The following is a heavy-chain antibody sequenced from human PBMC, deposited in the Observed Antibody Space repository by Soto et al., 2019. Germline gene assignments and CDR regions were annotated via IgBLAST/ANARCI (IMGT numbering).Heavy chain of an antibody. CDR1: GFTFSSYA. CDR2: ISGSGDST. CDR3: AKHKVGAQDY. Sequence: PGGSLRLSCAASGFTFSSYAMSWVRQAPGKGLEWVSAISGSGDSTNYADSVKGRFTIFRDNFKNTLHLQMNSLRAEDTAVYYCAKHKVGAQDYWGQGTLVTVSS. D-gene: IGHD1-26*01. V-gene: IGHV3-23*01. J-gene: IGHJ4*02.